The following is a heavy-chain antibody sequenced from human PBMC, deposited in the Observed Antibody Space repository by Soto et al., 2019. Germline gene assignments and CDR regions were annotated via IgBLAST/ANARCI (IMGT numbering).Heavy chain of an antibody. D-gene: IGHD3-10*01. Sequence: SETLSVTCDVYGGSFSGYDWSWIRQSPGKGLEWIGQIKHSGGTNYNPLLKSRVTISVDTPRNQFSLKLSSVTAADTAVYFCARTYYYRSGTYFAWFDPWGQGTLVTVSS. CDR1: GGSFSGYD. CDR2: IKHSGGT. V-gene: IGHV4-34*01. J-gene: IGHJ5*02. CDR3: ARTYYYRSGTYFAWFDP.